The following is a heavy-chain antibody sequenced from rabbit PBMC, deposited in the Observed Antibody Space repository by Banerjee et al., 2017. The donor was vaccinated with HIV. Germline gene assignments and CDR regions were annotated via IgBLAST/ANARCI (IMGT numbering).Heavy chain of an antibody. D-gene: IGHD4-1*01. V-gene: IGHV1S40*01. J-gene: IGHJ4*01. CDR1: GFSFSSGYY. CDR3: ARISGWGGDL. CDR2: VDTASGST. Sequence: QSLEESGGDLVQPGASLTLTCTASGFSFSSGYYMCWVRQAPGKGLEWIGCVDTASGSTYYASWAKGRFTFSSDNAQNTVDLRIISLTAADTATYFCARISGWGGDLWGPGTLVTVS.